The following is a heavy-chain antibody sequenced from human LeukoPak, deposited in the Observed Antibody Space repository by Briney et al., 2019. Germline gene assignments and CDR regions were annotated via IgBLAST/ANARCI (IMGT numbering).Heavy chain of an antibody. CDR3: AKLYYDILTGYQNYWYFAL. V-gene: IGHV3-23*01. CDR2: ISASDGST. Sequence: GGSLRLSCGASGFSFRDYAMSWLRQAPGKGLEWVSAISASDGSTYYADSVRGRFTISRDKSKNTLYLQMNSLRDEDTAVYYCAKLYYDILTGYQNYWYFALWGRGTLVIVSS. J-gene: IGHJ2*01. D-gene: IGHD3-9*01. CDR1: GFSFRDYA.